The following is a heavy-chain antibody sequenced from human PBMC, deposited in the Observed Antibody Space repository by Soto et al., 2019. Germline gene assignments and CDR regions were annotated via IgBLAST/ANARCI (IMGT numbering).Heavy chain of an antibody. V-gene: IGHV4-30-4*01. Sequence: QVQLQESGPGLVEASQTLSLTCTVSGGSISNADFYWSWIRQPPGKGLEWIGYIYYSKITFYSPSLKGRVFISIDTSKNQFSLKLSSVTAADTAVYYCARADVTGYFSMDVWGQGTTVTASS. J-gene: IGHJ6*02. CDR1: GGSISNADFY. D-gene: IGHD3-16*01. CDR2: IYYSKIT. CDR3: ARADVTGYFSMDV.